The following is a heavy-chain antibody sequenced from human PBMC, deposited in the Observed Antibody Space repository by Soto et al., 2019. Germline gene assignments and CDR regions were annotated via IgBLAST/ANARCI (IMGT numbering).Heavy chain of an antibody. Sequence: QVQLVESGGGLVKPGGSLRLSCEASGITFSDHYMTWIRQAPGKGLEWISYISGTAGTIYYADSVKGRFTISRDNAKNSLFLQLTSLTAEDTAVYYCARAPYYGSGTYYYYALDVWCQGNTVTVSS. V-gene: IGHV3-11*01. CDR2: ISGTAGTI. CDR3: ARAPYYGSGTYYYYALDV. D-gene: IGHD3-10*01. CDR1: GITFSDHY. J-gene: IGHJ6*02.